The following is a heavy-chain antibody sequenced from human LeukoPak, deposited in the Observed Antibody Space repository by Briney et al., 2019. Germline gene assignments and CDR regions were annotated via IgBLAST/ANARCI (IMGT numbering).Heavy chain of an antibody. CDR1: GYTFTSFD. V-gene: IGHV1-8*01. J-gene: IGHJ4*02. CDR2: MKSNNGHT. Sequence: GASVKVSCKASGYTFTSFDFNWVRQATGQGLEWMGWMKSNNGHTGYAQKLQGRVTMTRDTSISTAYMELSSLTFEDTAVYYCARGPPNWGMVGYWGQGTVVTVSS. CDR3: ARGPPNWGMVGY. D-gene: IGHD7-27*01.